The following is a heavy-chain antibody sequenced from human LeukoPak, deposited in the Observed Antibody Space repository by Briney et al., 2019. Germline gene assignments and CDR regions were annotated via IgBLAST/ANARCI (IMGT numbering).Heavy chain of an antibody. D-gene: IGHD4-17*01. CDR1: GFTFSGSA. CDR2: IRSKANSYAT. J-gene: IGHJ6*03. CDR3: TSYYGDYYYYYYMDV. V-gene: IGHV3-73*01. Sequence: PGGSLRLSCAASGFTFSGSAMHWVRQASGKGLEWVGRIRSKANSYATAYAASVKGRFTISRDDSKNTAYLQMNSLKTEDTAVYYCTSYYGDYYYYYYMDVWGKGTTVTVSS.